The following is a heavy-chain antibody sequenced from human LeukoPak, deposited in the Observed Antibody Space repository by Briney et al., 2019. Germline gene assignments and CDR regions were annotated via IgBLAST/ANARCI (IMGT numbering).Heavy chain of an antibody. CDR2: MNPNSGNT. CDR3: TGGAGSERDWQWLVNGFDI. J-gene: IGHJ3*02. D-gene: IGHD6-19*01. V-gene: IGHV1-8*01. Sequence: ASVKVSCKASVYTFTSYDINRVRQATGQGLEWMVWMNPNSGNTGYAQKFQGRVTMTSNSTITTDNMELSILRSENTAVYYGTGGAGSERDWQWLVNGFDIWGQGTMVTVSS. CDR1: VYTFTSYD.